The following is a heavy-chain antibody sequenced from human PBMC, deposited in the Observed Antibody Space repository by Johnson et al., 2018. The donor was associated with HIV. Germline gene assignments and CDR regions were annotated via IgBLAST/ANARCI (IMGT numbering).Heavy chain of an antibody. Sequence: QVQLVESGGGVVQPGRSLRLSCAASGFSFSSYGMHWVRQAPGKGLEWVAVIAPDGTKDVYGDAVKGRFTISRDNSKNTLYLQMNSLRPEDTAVYFCAREKGKITIRDGFDIWGQGTMGTVSS. V-gene: IGHV3-30*03. CDR2: IAPDGTKD. J-gene: IGHJ3*02. D-gene: IGHD5-24*01. CDR3: AREKGKITIRDGFDI. CDR1: GFSFSSYG.